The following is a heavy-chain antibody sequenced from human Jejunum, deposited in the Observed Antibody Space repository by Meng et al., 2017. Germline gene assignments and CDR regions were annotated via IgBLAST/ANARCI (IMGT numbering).Heavy chain of an antibody. Sequence: GESLKISCATSGFIFSNFAMSWVRQAPGKGLEWFSGISGSGGSVHYTDSVKGRFTISRDNSKNTLYLQMKSLRAEDTAVYYCAKFLGFYGDYRYYFDDWGQGTLVTVSS. J-gene: IGHJ4*02. CDR2: ISGSGGSV. CDR3: AKFLGFYGDYRYYFDD. D-gene: IGHD4-17*01. CDR1: GFIFSNFA. V-gene: IGHV3-23*01.